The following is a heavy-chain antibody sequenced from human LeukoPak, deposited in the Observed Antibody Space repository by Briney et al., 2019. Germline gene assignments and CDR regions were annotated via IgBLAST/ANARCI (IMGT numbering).Heavy chain of an antibody. CDR1: GGSFSGYY. CDR2: INHSGST. CDR3: ARLAHATGTTPNWFDP. D-gene: IGHD1-7*01. J-gene: IGHJ5*02. Sequence: SETLSLTCAVYGGSFSGYYWSWIRQPPGKGLEWIGEINHSGSTNYNPSLKSRVTISVDTSKNQFSLKLSSVTAADTAVYYCARLAHATGTTPNWFDPWGQGTLVTVSS. V-gene: IGHV4-34*01.